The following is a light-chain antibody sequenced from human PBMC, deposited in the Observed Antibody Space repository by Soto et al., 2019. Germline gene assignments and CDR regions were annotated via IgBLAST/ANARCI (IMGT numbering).Light chain of an antibody. J-gene: IGLJ1*01. V-gene: IGLV2-8*01. CDR3: LSYAGTACV. Sequence: QTLLTQPPSSSGSPGQSVTISCTGTSSDVGGYDYVSWYQQYPGKTPKLMIFEVTKRPSGVPDRFSGSKSGNTASLTVSGLQAEDEADYYCLSYAGTACVFGTGTKVTVL. CDR2: EVT. CDR1: SSDVGGYDY.